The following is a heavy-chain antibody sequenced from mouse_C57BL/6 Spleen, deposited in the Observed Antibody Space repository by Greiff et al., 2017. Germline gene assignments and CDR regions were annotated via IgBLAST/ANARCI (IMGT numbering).Heavy chain of an antibody. V-gene: IGHV1-69*01. D-gene: IGHD2-4*01. CDR2: IDPSASYT. CDR1: GYTFTSYW. J-gene: IGHJ4*01. Sequence: VQLQQPGAELVMPGASVKLSCKASGYTFTSYWMHWVKQSPGQGLEWIGEIDPSASYTNYNQKFKGKSTFTVDKSSSTAYMQLSSLTSEDSAVYYCARGERVYDYLYAMDYWGQGTSVTVSA. CDR3: ARGERVYDYLYAMDY.